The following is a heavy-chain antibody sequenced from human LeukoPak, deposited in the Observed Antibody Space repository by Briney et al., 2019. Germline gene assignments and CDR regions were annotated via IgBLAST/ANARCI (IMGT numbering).Heavy chain of an antibody. J-gene: IGHJ4*02. CDR2: ISAYNGNT. Sequence: ASVKVSCKASGYTFTSYGISWVRQATGQGLEWMGWISAYNGNTNYAEKLQGRVTMTTDTSTRTGYMELRSLTSDDTAVYYCARVPGIVGAIVDYWGQGTLVTVSS. D-gene: IGHD1-26*01. V-gene: IGHV1-18*01. CDR1: GYTFTSYG. CDR3: ARVPGIVGAIVDY.